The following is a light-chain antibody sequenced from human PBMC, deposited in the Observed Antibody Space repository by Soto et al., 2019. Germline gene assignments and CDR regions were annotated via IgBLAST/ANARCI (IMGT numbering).Light chain of an antibody. Sequence: DVQMNQSPSTLSASVGDSVTITCRASQSISMWLAWYQQKAGKAPNLLIYKASSLEGGVPSRFSGSGSGTEFTLTISSLQSDDFATYSCQQYNHYQWTFGQGTKVEV. CDR1: QSISMW. J-gene: IGKJ1*01. CDR3: QQYNHYQWT. CDR2: KAS. V-gene: IGKV1-5*03.